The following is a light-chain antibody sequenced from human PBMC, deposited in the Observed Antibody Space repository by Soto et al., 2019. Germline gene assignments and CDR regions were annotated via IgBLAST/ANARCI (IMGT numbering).Light chain of an antibody. V-gene: IGKV3-15*01. CDR3: QQYNSWPPTT. Sequence: EIVMTQSPATLSVSPGEGATLSCRATESVTSNLAWYQQKPGQAPRLLIYGASTRATGIPARFSGSGSGTEFTLTISSLQSEDFAVYYCQQYNSWPPTTFGQGTKMEIK. CDR1: ESVTSN. J-gene: IGKJ1*01. CDR2: GAS.